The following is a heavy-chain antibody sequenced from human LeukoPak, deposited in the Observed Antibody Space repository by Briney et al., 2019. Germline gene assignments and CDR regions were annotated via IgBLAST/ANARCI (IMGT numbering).Heavy chain of an antibody. V-gene: IGHV3-20*04. J-gene: IGHJ4*02. CDR2: INWNGGST. D-gene: IGHD2-2*01. CDR1: GFTFNDYC. CDR3: GRGGGYCSSNSFYSGV. Sequence: GGSLTLSCAASGFTFNDYCMSWVRHPPGKGLEWVSDINWNGGSTSYADSAKGRFTNSRDNAKNYMYLQMNSLRADATAWYFCGRGGGYCSSNSFYSGVWGQGTLVTVS.